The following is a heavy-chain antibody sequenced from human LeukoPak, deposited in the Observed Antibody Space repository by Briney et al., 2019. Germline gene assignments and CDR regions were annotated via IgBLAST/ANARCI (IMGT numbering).Heavy chain of an antibody. J-gene: IGHJ5*02. Sequence: GGSLRLSCVVSGFTFSSYAMHWVRQAPGKGLEWVTVISYDGSNKDYADSVKGRVSISRDNSKNTLYLQINSLRAEDTAVYYCARDRTDCTNGVCYMSYNWFDPWGQGTLVTVSS. D-gene: IGHD2-8*01. CDR2: ISYDGSNK. CDR3: ARDRTDCTNGVCYMSYNWFDP. V-gene: IGHV3-30-3*01. CDR1: GFTFSSYA.